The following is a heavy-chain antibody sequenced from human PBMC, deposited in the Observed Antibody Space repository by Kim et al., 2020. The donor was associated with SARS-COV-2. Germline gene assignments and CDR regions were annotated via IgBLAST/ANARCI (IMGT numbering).Heavy chain of an antibody. D-gene: IGHD6-13*01. CDR3: ARSPQGSSFDY. J-gene: IGHJ4*02. CDR2: T. V-gene: IGHV1-3*01. Sequence: TKYSQKFQGRVTITRDTSASTAYMELSSLRSEDTAVYYCARSPQGSSFDYWGQGTLVTVSS.